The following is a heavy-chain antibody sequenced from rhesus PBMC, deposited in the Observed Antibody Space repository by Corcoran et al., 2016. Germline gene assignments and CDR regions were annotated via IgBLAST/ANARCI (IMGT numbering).Heavy chain of an antibody. D-gene: IGHD3-9*01. CDR2: ISVLSRST. Sequence: VRLREAGPGLVKPSETLTLTCAFTGGSVRRNKWWSGIRKPPGDRREGSGYISVLSRSTYYHPSLQRLFPISPDPSKHQFSLKLRSVTPADTAVYYCASGHDDDYGFYSPPKQWGQGVLVTVSS. CDR3: ASGHDDDYGFYSPPKQ. J-gene: IGHJ4*01. CDR1: GGSVRRNKW. V-gene: IGHV4-65*01.